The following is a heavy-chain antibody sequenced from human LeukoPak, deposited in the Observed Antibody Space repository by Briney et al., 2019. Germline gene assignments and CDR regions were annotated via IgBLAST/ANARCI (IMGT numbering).Heavy chain of an antibody. CDR3: ASQLLSRGYFDH. D-gene: IGHD1-1*01. J-gene: IGHJ4*02. CDR2: VYGNDDK. V-gene: IGHV2-5*01. CDR1: GFSLTTSGVG. Sequence: SGPTLVKPTQTLTLTCTFSGFSLTTSGVGVGWIRQHPGKALEWVAVVYGNDDKLYSPSLGSRLTITKDTSKNQVVLTMTNMDPVDTATYYCASQLLSRGYFDHWGQGTLVTVSS.